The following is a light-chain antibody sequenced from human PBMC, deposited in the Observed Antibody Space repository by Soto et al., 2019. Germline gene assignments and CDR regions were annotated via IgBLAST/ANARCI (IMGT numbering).Light chain of an antibody. J-gene: IGKJ1*01. CDR3: QQYNSYRT. CDR2: DAS. CDR1: QTISIW. Sequence: IQMTQSTSTLSAYVGDRVTITCRARQTISIWLAWYQQKPGKAPKLLIYDASILKSGVPSRFSGSGSGTEFTLTISSLQPDDSATYYCQQYNSYRTFGQGTKVDIK. V-gene: IGKV1-5*01.